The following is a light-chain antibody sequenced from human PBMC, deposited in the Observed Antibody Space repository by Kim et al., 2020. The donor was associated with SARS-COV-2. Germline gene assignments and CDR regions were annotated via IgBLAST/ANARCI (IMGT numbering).Light chain of an antibody. Sequence: GQSITISCTGTSSDVGGYNYVSWYQQYPGKAPKRMIYDVTKRPSGVSNRFSGSKSGNTASLTISGLQAEDEADYYCSSYTRSDTWVFGGGTKLTVL. CDR2: DVT. CDR3: SSYTRSDTWV. J-gene: IGLJ3*02. V-gene: IGLV2-14*04. CDR1: SSDVGGYNY.